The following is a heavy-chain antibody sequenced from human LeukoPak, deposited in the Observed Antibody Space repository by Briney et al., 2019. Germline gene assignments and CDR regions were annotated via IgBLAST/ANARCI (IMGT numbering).Heavy chain of an antibody. CDR3: VKDIGGSAHEAFDF. Sequence: GGSLRLSCAASGVTFRTDTMHWVRQAPGKGLEWLAVISYDGKEKYYADSVKGRFSTSGDNSKNTLYLQMNSLRDEDTAIYYCVKDIGGSAHEAFDFWGHGTMVTVPS. CDR1: GVTFRTDT. D-gene: IGHD1-26*01. CDR2: ISYDGKEK. V-gene: IGHV3-30*04. J-gene: IGHJ3*01.